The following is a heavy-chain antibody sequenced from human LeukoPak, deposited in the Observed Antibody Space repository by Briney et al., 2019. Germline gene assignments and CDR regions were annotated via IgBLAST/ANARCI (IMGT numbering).Heavy chain of an antibody. CDR1: GYTFTGYY. CDR2: FDPEDGET. CDR3: ATLGGTVAFDI. V-gene: IGHV1-24*01. Sequence: ASVKVSCKASGYTFTGYYMHWVRQAPGKGLEWMGGFDPEDGETIYAQKFQGRVTMTEDTSTDTAYMELSSLRSEDTAVYYCATLGGTVAFDIWGQGTMVTVSS. D-gene: IGHD3-10*01. J-gene: IGHJ3*02.